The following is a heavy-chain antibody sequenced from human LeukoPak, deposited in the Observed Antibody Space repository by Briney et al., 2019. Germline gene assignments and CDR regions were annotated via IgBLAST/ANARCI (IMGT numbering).Heavy chain of an antibody. Sequence: PGGSLRLSCAASGFTVSSNYMSWVRQAPGKGLEWVSAISGSGGSTYYADSVKGRFTISRDNSKNTLYLQMNSLRAEDTAVYYCAKEGVVVVAATPDRDYWGQGTLVTVSS. CDR1: GFTVSSNY. V-gene: IGHV3-23*01. D-gene: IGHD2-15*01. CDR2: ISGSGGST. CDR3: AKEGVVVVAATPDRDY. J-gene: IGHJ4*02.